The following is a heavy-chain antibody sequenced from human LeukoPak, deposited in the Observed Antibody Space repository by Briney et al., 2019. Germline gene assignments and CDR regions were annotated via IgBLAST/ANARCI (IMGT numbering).Heavy chain of an antibody. D-gene: IGHD3-16*01. CDR3: ASNWGPFWYFDL. J-gene: IGHJ2*01. V-gene: IGHV4-30-4*01. Sequence: SQTLSLTCTVSGGSISSGDYYLSWIRQPPGKGLEWIGYIYYSGSTYYNPSLKSRVTISVDTSKNQFSLKLSSVTAADTAVYYCASNWGPFWYFDLWGRGTPVTVSS. CDR2: IYYSGST. CDR1: GGSISSGDYY.